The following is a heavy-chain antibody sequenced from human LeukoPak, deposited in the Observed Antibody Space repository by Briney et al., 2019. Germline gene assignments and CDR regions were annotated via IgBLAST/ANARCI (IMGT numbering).Heavy chain of an antibody. V-gene: IGHV4-39*07. J-gene: IGHJ3*02. CDR2: IYYSGST. CDR1: GGSISSGSYY. D-gene: IGHD6-13*01. CDR3: ASLTAAAGAFDI. Sequence: SETLSLTCTVSGGSISSGSYYWGWIRQPPGKGLEWIGTIYYSGSTYYNPSLQSRVTISVDTSKNQFSLKLSSVTAADTAVYYCASLTAAAGAFDIWGQGTMVTVSS.